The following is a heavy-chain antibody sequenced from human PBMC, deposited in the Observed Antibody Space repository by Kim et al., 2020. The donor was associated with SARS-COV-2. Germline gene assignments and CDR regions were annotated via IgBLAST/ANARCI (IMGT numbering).Heavy chain of an antibody. D-gene: IGHD3-22*01. CDR2: ISGSGGST. CDR3: ASQTMIVGNFDY. V-gene: IGHV3-23*01. Sequence: GGSLRLSCAASGFTFSSYAMSWVRQAPGKGLEWVSAISGSGGSTYYADSVKGRFTISRDNSKNTLYLQMNSLRAEDTAVYYCASQTMIVGNFDYWGQGTLVTVSS. CDR1: GFTFSSYA. J-gene: IGHJ4*02.